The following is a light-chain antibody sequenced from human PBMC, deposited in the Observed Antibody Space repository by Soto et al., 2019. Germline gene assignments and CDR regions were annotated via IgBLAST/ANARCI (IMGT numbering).Light chain of an antibody. CDR3: QQYNNCPPTRT. CDR1: QGVSSN. J-gene: IGKJ1*01. Sequence: EMVLTQSPATLSVSPGERATLSCRASQGVSSNLAWYQQKPGQAPRLLINAASARAAGIPARFSGSGYGIEFTLTISSLPSADFAVYYDQQYNNCPPTRTFGQGTKVEV. CDR2: AAS. V-gene: IGKV3-15*01.